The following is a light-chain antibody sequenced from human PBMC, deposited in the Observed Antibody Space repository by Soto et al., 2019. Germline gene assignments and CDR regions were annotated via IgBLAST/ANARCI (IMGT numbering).Light chain of an antibody. V-gene: IGLV2-14*01. CDR2: EVN. J-gene: IGLJ1*01. CDR3: SSYTTSNTYV. CDR1: SSDIGVYNY. Sequence: QSVLTQPASASGSPGQSITFSCTGTSSDIGVYNYVSWYRQHPGKAPKLMIYEVNNRPSGVSNRFSGSKSGNTASLTISGLQAEDEADYYCSSYTTSNTYVFGTGTKVTVL.